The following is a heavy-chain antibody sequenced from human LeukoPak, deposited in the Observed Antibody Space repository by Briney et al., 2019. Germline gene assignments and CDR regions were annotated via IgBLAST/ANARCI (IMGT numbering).Heavy chain of an antibody. CDR1: GGSISSSAYY. V-gene: IGHV4-39*01. Sequence: SSETLSLTCTVSGGSISSSAYYWGWIRQPPGKGLEWIGNIYYSGSTYYNPSLKSRVTISLDTSKSQFSLKLSSVTAADTAVYYCASVRRGFGESSKYYAYYYMGVWGKGTTFTISS. J-gene: IGHJ6*03. CDR2: IYYSGST. CDR3: ASVRRGFGESSKYYAYYYMGV. D-gene: IGHD3-10*01.